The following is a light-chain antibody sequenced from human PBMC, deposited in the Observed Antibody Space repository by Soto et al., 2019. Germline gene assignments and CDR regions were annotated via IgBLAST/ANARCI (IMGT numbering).Light chain of an antibody. CDR1: SGSVSSSHY. CDR3: VLYMGNGISI. Sequence: QTVVTQEPSFSVSPGGTVTLTCGLSSGSVSSSHYSSWYQQTPGQAPRTLIYSTNIRSSGVPDRFSGSIVGNKAALTITGAQADDESDYYCVLYMGNGISIYGGGTQLTVL. CDR2: STN. J-gene: IGLJ2*01. V-gene: IGLV8-61*01.